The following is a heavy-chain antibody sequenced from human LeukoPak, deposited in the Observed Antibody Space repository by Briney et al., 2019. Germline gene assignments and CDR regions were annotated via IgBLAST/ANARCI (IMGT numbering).Heavy chain of an antibody. V-gene: IGHV4-59*08. CDR3: ARHRRVWYFDL. CDR2: IYYSGST. J-gene: IGHJ2*01. Sequence: PSETLSLTCTVSGGSISSYYWSWIRQPPGKGLEWIGYIYYSGSTNYNPSLKSRVTISVDTSKNQFSLKLSSVTAADTAVYYCARHRRVWYFDLWGRGTLVTVSS. CDR1: GGSISSYY.